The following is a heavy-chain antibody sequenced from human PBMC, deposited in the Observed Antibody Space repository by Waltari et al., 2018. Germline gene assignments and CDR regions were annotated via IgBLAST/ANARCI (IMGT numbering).Heavy chain of an antibody. CDR2: ISSSSSTI. Sequence: EVQLVESGGGLVQPGGSLRLSCAASGFTFSSYSMNWVRQAHGKGLEWVSYISSSSSTIYYADSVKGRFTISRDNAKNSLYLQMNSLRAEDTAVYYCARDQDYYDSSGSPGGAFDIWGQGTMVTVSS. CDR3: ARDQDYYDSSGSPGGAFDI. J-gene: IGHJ3*02. CDR1: GFTFSSYS. V-gene: IGHV3-48*01. D-gene: IGHD3-22*01.